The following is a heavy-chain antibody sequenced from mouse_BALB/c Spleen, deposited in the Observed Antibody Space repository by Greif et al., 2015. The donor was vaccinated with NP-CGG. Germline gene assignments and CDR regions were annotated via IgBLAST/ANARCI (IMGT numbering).Heavy chain of an antibody. CDR2: ISSGGSYT. J-gene: IGHJ2*01. CDR3: ARQGDYYFDY. D-gene: IGHD3-3*01. Sequence: EVKLVESGGDLVKPGGSLKLSCAASGLTFSSYGMSWVRQTPDKRLEWVATISSGGSYTYYPDSVKGRFTISRDNAKNTLYLQMSSLKSEDTAMYYCARQGDYYFDYWGQGTTLTVSS. V-gene: IGHV5-6*01. CDR1: GLTFSSYG.